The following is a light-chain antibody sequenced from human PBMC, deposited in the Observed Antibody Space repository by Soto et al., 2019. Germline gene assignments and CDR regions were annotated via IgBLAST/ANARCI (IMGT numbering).Light chain of an antibody. CDR2: DGY. CDR1: PGISSW. Sequence: DIQMTQAPSTLCASVGDTVTIACRASPGISSWLAWYQQKPGKAPKLLIYDGYTLESGVQSRFSGRGSGTEFTLTISILRPEDFATYYGQQYNTYSGTFSQGTKVDIK. V-gene: IGKV1-5*01. J-gene: IGKJ2*01. CDR3: QQYNTYSGT.